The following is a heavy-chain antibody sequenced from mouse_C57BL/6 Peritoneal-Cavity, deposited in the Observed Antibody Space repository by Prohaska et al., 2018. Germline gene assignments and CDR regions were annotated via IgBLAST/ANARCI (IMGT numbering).Heavy chain of an antibody. D-gene: IGHD2-4*01. CDR1: GFTFSDYG. V-gene: IGHV5-17*01. CDR2: ISSGSSTI. J-gene: IGHJ1*03. CDR3: ARKDYYWYFDV. Sequence: EVQLVESGVGLVKPGGSLKLSCAASGFTFSDYGMHWVRQAPEKGLEWXXXISSGSSTIYYADTVKSRFTISRDNAKNTLFLQMTSLRSEDTAMYYCARKDYYWYFDVWGTGTTVTVSS.